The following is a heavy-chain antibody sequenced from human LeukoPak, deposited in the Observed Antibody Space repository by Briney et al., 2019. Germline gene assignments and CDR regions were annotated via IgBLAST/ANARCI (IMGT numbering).Heavy chain of an antibody. J-gene: IGHJ5*02. CDR2: IYYRGVT. CDR1: GDSISTDFHT. CDR3: ARRSVWGSYRYKDWYDP. D-gene: IGHD3-16*02. V-gene: IGHV4-39*01. Sequence: SETLSLTCTVSGDSISTDFHTWGWIRQPPGKGLEWIGNIYYRGVTYYNPSLKSRVTISLDTSNNQFSLMLSSVTAADTALYFCARRSVWGSYRYKDWYDPWGHGILVTVTS.